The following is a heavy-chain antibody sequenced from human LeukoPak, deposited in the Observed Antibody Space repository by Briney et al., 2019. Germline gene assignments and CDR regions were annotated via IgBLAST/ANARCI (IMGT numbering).Heavy chain of an antibody. J-gene: IGHJ3*02. CDR2: IKQDGSDK. CDR3: ARARYSNSWNDVFDI. V-gene: IGHV3-7*01. Sequence: GGSLRLSCAASGFTFGNYWMSWVRQAPGKGLEWVANIKQDGSDKYYVDSVTGRFTISRDNAKNSLYLQLNSLRAEDTAVYYCARARYSNSWNDVFDIWGQGTVVTVSS. CDR1: GFTFGNYW. D-gene: IGHD6-13*01.